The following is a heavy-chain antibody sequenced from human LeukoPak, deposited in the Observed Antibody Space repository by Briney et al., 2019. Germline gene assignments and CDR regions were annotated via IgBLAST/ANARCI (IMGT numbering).Heavy chain of an antibody. V-gene: IGHV4-34*01. Sequence: GSLRLSCAASGFTFTSYTMNWVRQPPGKGLEWIGEINARGDTNYNPSLKSRVTISVDTSKKQFSLRLTSMIAADTALYYCARGQVPAARGYNWFDPWGQGTLVTVSS. D-gene: IGHD2-2*01. CDR2: INARGDT. CDR3: ARGQVPAARGYNWFDP. J-gene: IGHJ5*02. CDR1: GFTFTSYT.